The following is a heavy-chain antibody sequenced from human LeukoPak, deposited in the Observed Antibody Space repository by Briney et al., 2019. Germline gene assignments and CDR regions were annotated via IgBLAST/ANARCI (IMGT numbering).Heavy chain of an antibody. CDR2: ISKDGTYE. V-gene: IGHV3-30*01. CDR1: GLTFSIFT. J-gene: IGHJ4*02. Sequence: GGSLRLSCAASGLTFSIFTMHWVRQAPGKGLEWVAAISKDGTYEHYADSVKGRLTISRDNSKGTLFLQMNSLRAEDTAVYYCARNDLGTYYFDYWGQGTLVTVSS. D-gene: IGHD1-1*01. CDR3: ARNDLGTYYFDY.